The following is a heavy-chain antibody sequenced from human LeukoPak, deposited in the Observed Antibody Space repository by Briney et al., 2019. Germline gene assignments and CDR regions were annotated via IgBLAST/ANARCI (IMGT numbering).Heavy chain of an antibody. CDR1: GFTFSSYG. CDR2: ISYDGSNK. V-gene: IGHV3-30*03. J-gene: IGHJ1*01. D-gene: IGHD7-27*01. Sequence: PGGSLRLSCAASGFTFSSYGMHWVRQAPGKGLEWVAVISYDGSNKYYADSVKGRFTISRDNSKNTLYLQMNSLRAEDTAVYYCATLGPSAEYFQHWGQGTLVTVSS. CDR3: ATLGPSAEYFQH.